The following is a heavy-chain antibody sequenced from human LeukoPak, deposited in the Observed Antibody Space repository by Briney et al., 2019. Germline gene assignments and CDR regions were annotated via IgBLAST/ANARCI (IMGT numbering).Heavy chain of an antibody. CDR3: ATSIVAAGTYFDY. CDR2: IYPGDSDT. Sequence: GEPLKISCKGSGYSFTSYWIGWVRQMPGKGLEWMGIIYPGDSDTRYSPSFQGQVTISADKSISTAYLQRSSLKASDTAMYYCATSIVAAGTYFDYWGQGTLVTVSS. D-gene: IGHD6-13*01. V-gene: IGHV5-51*01. CDR1: GYSFTSYW. J-gene: IGHJ4*02.